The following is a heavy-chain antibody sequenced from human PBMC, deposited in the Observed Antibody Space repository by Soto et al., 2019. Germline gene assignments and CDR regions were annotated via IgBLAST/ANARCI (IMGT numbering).Heavy chain of an antibody. V-gene: IGHV4-59*01. CDR3: ARGQYFSLWSGLKYYFDQ. CDR2: VAYNGTT. D-gene: IGHD3-3*01. Sequence: SETLSLTCTISSGSINFYYWTWIRQSPGKGLEWIGYVAYNGTTTYNPSLKSRVTTSLDTSKSRFSLRLTSATAADTATYYCARGQYFSLWSGLKYYFDQWGQGAQVTVSS. J-gene: IGHJ4*02. CDR1: SGSINFYY.